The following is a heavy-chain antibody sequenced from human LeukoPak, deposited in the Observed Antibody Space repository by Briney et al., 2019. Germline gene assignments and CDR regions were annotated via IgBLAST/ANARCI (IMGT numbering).Heavy chain of an antibody. Sequence: GGSLRLSCAASGFTFSSYGMNWVRQAPGKGLEWVSYISYSGSTIYYAASVKGRFTISRDNAKNSLYLQMNSLRAEDTAVYYCARGLTVNMVRGVEGVDWGRGTLVTVSS. V-gene: IGHV3-48*03. CDR1: GFTFSSYG. D-gene: IGHD3-10*01. CDR3: ARGLTVNMVRGVEGVD. CDR2: ISYSGSTI. J-gene: IGHJ4*02.